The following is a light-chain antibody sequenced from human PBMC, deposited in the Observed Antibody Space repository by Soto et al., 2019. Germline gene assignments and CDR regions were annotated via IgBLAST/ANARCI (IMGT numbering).Light chain of an antibody. J-gene: IGLJ1*01. CDR1: SSDVGGYNY. V-gene: IGLV2-14*01. CDR3: SSYISSSTL. CDR2: AVT. Sequence: QSALTQPASVSGSPGQSITISCTGTSSDVGGYNYVSWYQQHPGKAPKLMIYAVTDRPSGVSSRFSGSKSGNTASLTISGLQAEDEADYYFSSYISSSTLFGTGTKGTVL.